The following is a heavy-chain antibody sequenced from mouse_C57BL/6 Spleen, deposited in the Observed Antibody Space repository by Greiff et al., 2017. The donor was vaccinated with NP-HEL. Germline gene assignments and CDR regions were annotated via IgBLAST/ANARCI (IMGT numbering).Heavy chain of an antibody. Sequence: EVKLVESGEGLVKPGGSLKLSCAASGFTFSSYAMSWVRQTPEKRLEWVAYISSGGDYIYYADTVKGRFTISRDNARNTLYLQMSSLKSEDTAMYYCTTTVVATDYAMDYWGQGTSVTVSS. CDR1: GFTFSSYA. V-gene: IGHV5-9-1*02. CDR2: ISSGGDYI. J-gene: IGHJ4*01. D-gene: IGHD1-1*01. CDR3: TTTVVATDYAMDY.